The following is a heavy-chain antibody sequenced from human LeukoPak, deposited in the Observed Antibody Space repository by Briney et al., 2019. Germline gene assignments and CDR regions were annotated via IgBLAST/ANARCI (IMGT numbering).Heavy chain of an antibody. J-gene: IGHJ4*02. CDR3: AKILVLRFLEWLSNGFDY. CDR1: GFTFSSYA. Sequence: GGSLRLSCAASGFTFSSYAMSWVRQAPGRGLEWVSAISGSGGSTYYADSGKGRFTISRDNSKNTLYLQMNSLRAEDTAVYYCAKILVLRFLEWLSNGFDYWGQGTLVTVSS. V-gene: IGHV3-23*01. D-gene: IGHD3-3*01. CDR2: ISGSGGST.